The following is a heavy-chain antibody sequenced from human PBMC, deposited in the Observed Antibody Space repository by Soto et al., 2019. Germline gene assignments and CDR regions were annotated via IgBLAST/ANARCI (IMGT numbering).Heavy chain of an antibody. CDR1: GFTFSSYG. D-gene: IGHD4-17*01. Sequence: PGGSLRLSCAASGFTFSSYGMHWVRQAPGKGLEWVAVISYDGRNKNYADSVKGRFTISRDNSKNTLYLQMNSLRAEDTAVYYCAKDRGVEVTTRFIDYWGQGTLLTVSS. J-gene: IGHJ4*02. V-gene: IGHV3-30*18. CDR2: ISYDGRNK. CDR3: AKDRGVEVTTRFIDY.